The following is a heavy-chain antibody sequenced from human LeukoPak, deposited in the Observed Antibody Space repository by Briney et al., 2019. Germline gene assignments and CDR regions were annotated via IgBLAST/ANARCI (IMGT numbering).Heavy chain of an antibody. D-gene: IGHD2-2*01. CDR1: GFTFTSYS. J-gene: IGHJ4*02. CDR2: ITGDSSTI. V-gene: IGHV3-48*04. CDR3: ARDYPMGYPYDY. Sequence: GGPLRLSCTASGFTFTSYSMNWVRQAPGKGLEWVSYITGDSSTIYYADSVKGRFTISRDNAKNSLYLQMNSLRAEDTAVYYCARDYPMGYPYDYWGQGTLVTVSS.